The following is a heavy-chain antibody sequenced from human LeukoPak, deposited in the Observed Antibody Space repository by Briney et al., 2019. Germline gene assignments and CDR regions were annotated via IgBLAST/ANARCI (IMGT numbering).Heavy chain of an antibody. CDR1: GYTFTSYY. V-gene: IGHV1-46*01. Sequence: ASVKVSCKASGYTFTSYYMHWVRQAPGQGLEWMGIINPSGGSTSYAQKFQGRVTMTRDTSTSTVYMELSSLRSEDTAVYYCARDPSALDSSSWYDSWYFDLWGRGTLVTVSS. J-gene: IGHJ2*01. CDR2: INPSGGST. D-gene: IGHD6-13*01. CDR3: ARDPSALDSSSWYDSWYFDL.